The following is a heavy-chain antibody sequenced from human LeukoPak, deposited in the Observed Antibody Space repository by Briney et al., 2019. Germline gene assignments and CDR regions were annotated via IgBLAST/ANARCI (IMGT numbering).Heavy chain of an antibody. J-gene: IGHJ3*02. CDR1: GFTFSSYS. CDR2: ISSSSSYI. V-gene: IGHV3-21*01. D-gene: IGHD1-26*01. Sequence: GGSLRLSCAASGFTFSSYSMNWVRQAPGKGLEWVSSISSSSSYIYYADSVKGRFTISRDNAKNSLYLQMNSLRAEDTAVYYCARDPGTPYAFDIWGQGTMVTVSS. CDR3: ARDPGTPYAFDI.